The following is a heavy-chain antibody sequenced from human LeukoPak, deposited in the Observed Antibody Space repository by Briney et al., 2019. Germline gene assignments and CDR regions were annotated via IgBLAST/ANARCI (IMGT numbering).Heavy chain of an antibody. Sequence: SETLSLTCTVSGGSINGYYWTWIRLPPGKELEWIGYMYYSGSTNYNPSLKSRVTMSVDTSKNQFSLKLSSVTAADTAVYYCARDNLPAALNAGDYYMDVWGKGTTVTVSS. D-gene: IGHD2-2*01. CDR2: MYYSGST. CDR1: GGSINGYY. J-gene: IGHJ6*03. V-gene: IGHV4-59*12. CDR3: ARDNLPAALNAGDYYMDV.